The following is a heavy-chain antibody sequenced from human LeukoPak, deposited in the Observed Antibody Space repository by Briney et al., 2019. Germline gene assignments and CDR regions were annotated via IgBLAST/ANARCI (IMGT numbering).Heavy chain of an antibody. J-gene: IGHJ4*02. CDR3: ASDCSGGSCYSAYFDY. V-gene: IGHV4-34*01. D-gene: IGHD2-15*01. CDR1: GGSFSGYY. Sequence: KPSETLSLTCAVYGGSFSGYYWSWIRRPPGKGLKWIGEINHSGSTNYNPSLKSRVTISVDTSKNQFSLKLSSVTAADTAVYYCASDCSGGSCYSAYFDYWGQGTLVTVSS. CDR2: INHSGST.